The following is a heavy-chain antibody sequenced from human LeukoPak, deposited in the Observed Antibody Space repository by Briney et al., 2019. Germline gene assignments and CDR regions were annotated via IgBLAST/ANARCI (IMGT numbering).Heavy chain of an antibody. J-gene: IGHJ4*02. V-gene: IGHV3-30*18. D-gene: IGHD6-19*01. Sequence: GGSLSLSCAASGFTFSSYWMSWVRQAPGKGLEWVAVISYDGSNKYYADSVKGRFTISRDNSKNTLYLQMNSLRAEDTAVYYCAKDRAVAGHFDYWGQGTLVTVSS. CDR3: AKDRAVAGHFDY. CDR1: GFTFSSYW. CDR2: ISYDGSNK.